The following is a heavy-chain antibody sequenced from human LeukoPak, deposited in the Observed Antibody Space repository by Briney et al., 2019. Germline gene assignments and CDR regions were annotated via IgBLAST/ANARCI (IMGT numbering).Heavy chain of an antibody. CDR2: IIPIFGTA. D-gene: IGHD3-22*01. CDR1: GGTFSSYA. V-gene: IGHV1-69*05. Sequence: SVKVSCKASGGTFSSYAVSWVRQAPGQGLEWMGGIIPIFGTANYAQKFQGRVTITTDESTSTAYMDLSSLRSEDTAVYYCAREYYYDSSGYTSYYFDYWGQGTLVTVSS. CDR3: AREYYYDSSGYTSYYFDY. J-gene: IGHJ4*02.